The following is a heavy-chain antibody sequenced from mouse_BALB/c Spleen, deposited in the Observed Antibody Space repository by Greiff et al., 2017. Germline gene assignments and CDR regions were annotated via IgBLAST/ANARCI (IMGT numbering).Heavy chain of an antibody. J-gene: IGHJ4*01. CDR3: ARRWLLKGVYAMDY. Sequence: DVQLVESGGGLVQPGGSRKLSCAASGFTFSSFGMHWVRQAPEKGLEWVAYISSGSSTIYYADTVKGRFTISRDNPKNTLFLQMTSLRSEDTAMYYCARRWLLKGVYAMDYWGQGTSVTVSS. CDR2: ISSGSSTI. V-gene: IGHV5-17*02. CDR1: GFTFSSFG. D-gene: IGHD2-3*01.